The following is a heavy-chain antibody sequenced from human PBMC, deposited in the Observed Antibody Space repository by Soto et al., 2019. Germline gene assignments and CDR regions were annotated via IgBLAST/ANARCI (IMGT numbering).Heavy chain of an antibody. Sequence: SMWSPRHENGQGLEWMGIINPSGGSTSYAQKFQGRVTMTRDTSTSTVYMELSSLRSEDTALYYWARGAYELAPFSWHS. CDR2: INPSGGST. CDR1: S. V-gene: IGHV1-46*01. D-gene: IGHD1-26*01. J-gene: IGHJ5*01. CDR3: ARGAYELAPFSWHS.